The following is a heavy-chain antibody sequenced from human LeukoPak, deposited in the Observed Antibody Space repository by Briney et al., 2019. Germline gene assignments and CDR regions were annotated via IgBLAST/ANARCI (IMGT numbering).Heavy chain of an antibody. CDR3: ARDAFIAAAGTGSMDV. Sequence: GGSLRLSCAASGFTFSSYAMHWVRQAPGKGLEWVAVISYDGSNKYYADSVKGRFTTSRDNSKNTLYLQMNSLRAEDTAVYYCARDAFIAAAGTGSMDVWGQGTTVTVSS. V-gene: IGHV3-30-3*01. D-gene: IGHD6-13*01. CDR2: ISYDGSNK. J-gene: IGHJ6*02. CDR1: GFTFSSYA.